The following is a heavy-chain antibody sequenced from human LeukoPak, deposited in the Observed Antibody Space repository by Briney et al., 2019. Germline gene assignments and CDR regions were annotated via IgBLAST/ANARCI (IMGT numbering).Heavy chain of an antibody. Sequence: GASVKVSCKASGYTFTSYYMHWVRQAPGQGLEWMGIINPSGGSTSYAQKFQGRVTMTRDTSTSTVYMELSSLRSEDTAVYYCSITMVRGVIISAGRDAFDIWGQGTMVIVSS. J-gene: IGHJ3*02. D-gene: IGHD3-10*01. V-gene: IGHV1-46*01. CDR2: INPSGGST. CDR1: GYTFTSYY. CDR3: SITMVRGVIISAGRDAFDI.